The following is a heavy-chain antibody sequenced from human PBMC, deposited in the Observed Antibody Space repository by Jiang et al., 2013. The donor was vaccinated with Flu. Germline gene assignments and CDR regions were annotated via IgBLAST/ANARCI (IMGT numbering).Heavy chain of an antibody. CDR3: ARPGYSGYQIDY. V-gene: IGHV5-51*01. CDR1: GYNFANSW. CDR2: IYPADSDT. J-gene: IGHJ4*02. Sequence: PGESLKISCKASGYNFANSWIGWVRRCRKAGVDGIIYPADSDTRYSSSFQGQVTMSADKSIFTAYLQWNTLKASDTAMYYCARPGYSGYQIDYWGQGTLLTVSS. D-gene: IGHD5-12*01.